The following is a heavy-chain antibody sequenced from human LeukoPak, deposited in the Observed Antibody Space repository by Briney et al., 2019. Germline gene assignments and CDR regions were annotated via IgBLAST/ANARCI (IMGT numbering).Heavy chain of an antibody. V-gene: IGHV4-61*02. CDR2: VHSSGDI. Sequence: SETLSLTCSVSGVSITSGRYYWGWIRQSAGKGLEWIGRVHSSGDIYHNAAFRSRAAVFGDASKNQFSLQLNSVTAADTAVYYCARGASPKDAVFFDYWGQGALITVSS. CDR3: ARGASPKDAVFFDY. D-gene: IGHD3-16*01. CDR1: GVSITSGRYY. J-gene: IGHJ4*02.